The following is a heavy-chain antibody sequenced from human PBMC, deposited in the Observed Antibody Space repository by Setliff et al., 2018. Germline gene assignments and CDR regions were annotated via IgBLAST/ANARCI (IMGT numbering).Heavy chain of an antibody. CDR2: IFYNGASP. V-gene: IGHV3-23*01. CDR1: GFTFSYFS. Sequence: QTGGSLRLSCAGSGFTFSYFSMSWVRQVPGKGLEWVSSIFYNGASPSYADSVKGRLTISRDNSRNTLYLQMNNLKVEDTAIYYCAKDYRRDGYWDIDYWGQGTLVTVSS. J-gene: IGHJ4*02. D-gene: IGHD3-16*02. CDR3: AKDYRRDGYWDIDY.